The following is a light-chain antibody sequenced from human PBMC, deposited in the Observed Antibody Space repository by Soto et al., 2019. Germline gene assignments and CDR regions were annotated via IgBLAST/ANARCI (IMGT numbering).Light chain of an antibody. CDR3: QQSYSIPLT. Sequence: DLQMTQSPSSLSASIGDRVTITCRASQSISINLNWYQQRPGKAPKLLIYTTSTLQSGVPSRFSGSGSGTDFTLTVSSLQPEDFATYYCQQSYSIPLTFGGGTKVEIK. J-gene: IGKJ4*01. CDR2: TTS. CDR1: QSISIN. V-gene: IGKV1-39*01.